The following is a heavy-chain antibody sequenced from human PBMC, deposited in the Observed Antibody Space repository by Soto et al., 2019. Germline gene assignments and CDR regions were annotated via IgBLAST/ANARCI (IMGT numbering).Heavy chain of an antibody. CDR2: ISYDGSNK. J-gene: IGHJ4*02. Sequence: QVQLVESGGGVVQAGRSLRLSCAASGFTFSSSGMHWVRQTPGRGLEWVAVISYDGSNKYYADSVKGRFTISRDNSKNTLYLQMNSLRAEDTAVYYCANDLSGDYRAYWGQGTLVTVSS. D-gene: IGHD4-17*01. CDR1: GFTFSSSG. CDR3: ANDLSGDYRAY. V-gene: IGHV3-30*18.